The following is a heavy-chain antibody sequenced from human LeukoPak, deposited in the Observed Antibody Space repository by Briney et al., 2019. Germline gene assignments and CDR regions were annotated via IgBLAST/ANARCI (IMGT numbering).Heavy chain of an antibody. CDR3: TRDVFSLGDS. Sequence: GGSLRLSCGASGFTLTSYGMHWVRQSPGKGLVWVSHINHDGSLRNYADSVKGRFAISRDIAKNTLYLQMNSLGADDTAMYYCTRDVFSLGDSWGQGTLVTVSS. D-gene: IGHD2/OR15-2a*01. CDR2: INHDGSLR. J-gene: IGHJ4*02. V-gene: IGHV3-74*01. CDR1: GFTLTSYG.